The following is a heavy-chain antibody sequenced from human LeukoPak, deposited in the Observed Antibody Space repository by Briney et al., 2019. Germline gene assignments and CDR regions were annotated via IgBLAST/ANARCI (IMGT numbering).Heavy chain of an antibody. CDR1: GGSFSGYY. V-gene: IGHV4-34*01. CDR3: ARDIVAPAYYFDY. D-gene: IGHD2-15*01. Sequence: PSETLSLTCAVYGGSFSGYYWSWIRQAPGKGLEWIGEINHSGSTNYNPSLKSRVTISVDTSKNQFSLKLSSVTAADTAVYYCARDIVAPAYYFDYWGQGTLVTVSS. J-gene: IGHJ4*02. CDR2: INHSGST.